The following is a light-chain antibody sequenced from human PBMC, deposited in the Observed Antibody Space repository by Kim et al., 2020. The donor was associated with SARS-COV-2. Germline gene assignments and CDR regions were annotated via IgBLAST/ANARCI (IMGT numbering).Light chain of an antibody. CDR2: AAS. CDR3: QQSYSTPWA. CDR1: QSISSY. J-gene: IGKJ1*01. Sequence: ASVGDRVTITCRASQSISSYLNWYQQKPGKAPKLLIYAASSLQSGVPSRFSGSGSGTDFTLTISSLQPEDFATYYCQQSYSTPWAFGQGTKVDIK. V-gene: IGKV1-39*01.